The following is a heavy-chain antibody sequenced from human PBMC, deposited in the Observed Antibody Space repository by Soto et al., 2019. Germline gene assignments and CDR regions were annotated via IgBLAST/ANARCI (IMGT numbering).Heavy chain of an antibody. CDR3: AKEGRFGKRCFDF. Sequence: EVQLLESGGGFVQPGGSLRLSCAASRFTFSSYGMSWVRQSPGKGLEWVSGISASGKMTYYADSVRGRFTISRDNFANIVYLQINNLRVDDTAIYFCAKEGRFGKRCFDFWGQGALVTVSS. CDR2: ISASGKMT. V-gene: IGHV3-23*01. CDR1: RFTFSSYG. D-gene: IGHD3-16*01. J-gene: IGHJ4*02.